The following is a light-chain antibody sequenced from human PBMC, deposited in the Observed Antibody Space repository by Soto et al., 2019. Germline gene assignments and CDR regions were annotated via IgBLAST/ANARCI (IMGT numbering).Light chain of an antibody. Sequence: DIVMTQSPVTLSVSPGERATLSCRASQSVGSTLAWYQQKPGQAPRLLIHGASTRATGIPARFSGSGSGTELTLTISSLQSEDFAVYYCQQYNKWPLYTFGPGTKLEIK. V-gene: IGKV3-15*01. CDR1: QSVGST. J-gene: IGKJ2*01. CDR2: GAS. CDR3: QQYNKWPLYT.